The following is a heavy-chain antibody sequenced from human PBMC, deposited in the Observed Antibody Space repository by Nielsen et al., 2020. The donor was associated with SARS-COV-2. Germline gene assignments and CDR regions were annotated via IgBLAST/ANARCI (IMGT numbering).Heavy chain of an antibody. CDR1: GFTFSSYG. CDR2: ISYDGSNK. D-gene: IGHD6-13*01. Sequence: GESLKISCAASGFTFSSYGMHWVRQAPGKGLEWVAVISYDGSNKYYADSVKGRFTISRDNAKNSLYLQMNSLRAEDTAVYYCARVEGSSWYRGYYYYGMDVWGQGTTVTVSS. CDR3: ARVEGSSWYRGYYYYGMDV. V-gene: IGHV3-30*03. J-gene: IGHJ6*02.